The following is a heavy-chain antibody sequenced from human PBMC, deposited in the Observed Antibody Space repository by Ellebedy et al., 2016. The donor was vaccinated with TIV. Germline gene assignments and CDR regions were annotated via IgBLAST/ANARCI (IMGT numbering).Heavy chain of an antibody. J-gene: IGHJ4*02. Sequence: ASVKVSXXASGYSFIGYYMHWVRQAPGQGLEWMGWINPNNGGTNSAQKFQGRVTMTRDASISTAYMELSRPRSDDTAVYYCVTRGYSGYDYFDYWGQGTLVTVSS. CDR3: VTRGYSGYDYFDY. CDR2: INPNNGGT. D-gene: IGHD5-12*01. CDR1: GYSFIGYY. V-gene: IGHV1-2*02.